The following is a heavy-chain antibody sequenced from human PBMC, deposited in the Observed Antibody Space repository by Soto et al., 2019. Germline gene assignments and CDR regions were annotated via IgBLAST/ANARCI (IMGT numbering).Heavy chain of an antibody. CDR3: ARGEGNGYNEYAFDI. CDR2: IIPIFGTA. V-gene: IGHV1-69*13. Sequence: GASVKVSCKASGGTFSSYAISWVRQAPGQGLEWMGGIIPIFGTANYAQKFQGRVTITADESTSTAYMELSSLRSEDTAVYYCARGEGNGYNEYAFDIWGQGTMVTVSS. D-gene: IGHD5-12*01. J-gene: IGHJ3*02. CDR1: GGTFSSYA.